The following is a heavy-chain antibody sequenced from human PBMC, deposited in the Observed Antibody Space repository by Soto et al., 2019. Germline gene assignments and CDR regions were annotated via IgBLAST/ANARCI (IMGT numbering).Heavy chain of an antibody. CDR3: ARGPDYHMDV. J-gene: IGHJ6*02. CDR1: GGSISSAEHY. Sequence: SSETLSLTCSVYGGSISSAEHYWSWIRQPPGKGLEWIGYIYYSGSTYDNPSLRRRITISIDTSKNQFSLKLSSMTAADTAVYYCARGPDYHMDVWGQGTTVTVS. V-gene: IGHV4-30-4*01. CDR2: IYYSGST.